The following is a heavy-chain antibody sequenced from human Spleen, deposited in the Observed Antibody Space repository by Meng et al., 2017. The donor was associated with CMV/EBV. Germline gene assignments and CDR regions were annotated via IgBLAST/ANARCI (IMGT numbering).Heavy chain of an antibody. V-gene: IGHV3-53*01. CDR2: IYSGGST. D-gene: IGHD3-3*01. CDR3: ASDSSPYDFWSGYGMDV. J-gene: IGHJ6*02. Sequence: GGSLRLSCAASGFTVSSNYMSWVRQAPGKGLEWVSVIYSGGSTYYADSVKGRFTISRDNFKNTLYLQMNSLRAEDTAVYYCASDSSPYDFWSGYGMDVWGQGTTVTVSS. CDR1: GFTVSSNY.